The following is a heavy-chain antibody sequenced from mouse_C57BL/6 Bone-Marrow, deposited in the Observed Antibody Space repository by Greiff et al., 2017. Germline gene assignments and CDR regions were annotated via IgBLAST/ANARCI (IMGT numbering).Heavy chain of an antibody. CDR1: GYTFTSYG. Sequence: QVQLQQSGAELARPGASVKLSCKASGYTFTSYGISWVKQRTGQGLEWIGEIYPRSGNTYYNEKFKGKATLTADKSSSTAYMELRSLTSEDSAVYFCARERAQATRAGYFDYWGQGT. D-gene: IGHD3-2*02. CDR3: ARERAQATRAGYFDY. CDR2: IYPRSGNT. V-gene: IGHV1-81*01. J-gene: IGHJ2*03.